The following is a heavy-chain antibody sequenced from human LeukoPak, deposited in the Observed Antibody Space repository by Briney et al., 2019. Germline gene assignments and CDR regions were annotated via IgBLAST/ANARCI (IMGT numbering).Heavy chain of an antibody. V-gene: IGHV3-7*01. CDR3: AAIEAVRFHY. J-gene: IGHJ4*02. CDR2: LKQDGSEI. Sequence: GGSLRLSRAASDFTLSNYWASWVRQAPGKGLEWVGNLKQDGSEIYYLDSVKGRYTISRDNAKKTLYLQMNSLRAEDTAVYYCAAIEAVRFHYWGQGTLVTVSS. CDR1: DFTLSNYW. D-gene: IGHD4-17*01.